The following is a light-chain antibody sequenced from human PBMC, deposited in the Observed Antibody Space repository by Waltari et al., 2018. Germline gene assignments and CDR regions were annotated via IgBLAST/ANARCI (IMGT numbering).Light chain of an antibody. CDR2: GAS. CDR1: QSVLYSSNNKNY. CDR3: QQYYSTLRT. Sequence: DIVMTQSPDSLAVSLGERATINCKSSQSVLYSSNNKNYLAWYQQKPGKPPKLLIYGASTRESGVPDRFSGSGSGTDFTLPISSLQAEDVAVYYCQQYYSTLRTFGQGTKVEIK. V-gene: IGKV4-1*01. J-gene: IGKJ1*01.